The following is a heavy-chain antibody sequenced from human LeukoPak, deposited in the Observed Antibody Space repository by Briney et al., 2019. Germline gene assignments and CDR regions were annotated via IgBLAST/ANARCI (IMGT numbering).Heavy chain of an antibody. CDR2: INSDGSST. V-gene: IGHV3-74*01. CDR1: GFTFSSYW. J-gene: IGHJ4*02. CDR3: TKHPSGYYYDHFDY. Sequence: PGGSLRLSCAASGFTFSSYWMHWVRQAPGKGLVWVSRINSDGSSTSYADSVKGRFTISRDSSTNTLYLQMNSLRTEDTAVNYCTKHPSGYYYDHFDYWGQGSLVTVSS. D-gene: IGHD3-22*01.